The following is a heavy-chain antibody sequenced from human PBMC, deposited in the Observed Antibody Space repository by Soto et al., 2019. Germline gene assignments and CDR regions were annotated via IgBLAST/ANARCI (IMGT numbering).Heavy chain of an antibody. V-gene: IGHV3-15*07. CDR2: IKSKTDGGTT. J-gene: IGHJ6*02. Sequence: GGSLRLSCAASGFTFSNAWMNWVRQAPGKGLEWVGRIKSKTDGGTTDYAAPVKGRFTISRDDSKNTLYLQMNSLKTEDTAVYYCTTEPVPSGYYYYGMDVWGQGTTVTVSS. CDR1: GFTFSNAW. D-gene: IGHD4-17*01. CDR3: TTEPVPSGYYYYGMDV.